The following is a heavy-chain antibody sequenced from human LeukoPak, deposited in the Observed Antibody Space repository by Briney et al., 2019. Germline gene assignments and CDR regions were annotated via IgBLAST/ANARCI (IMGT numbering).Heavy chain of an antibody. CDR3: AKVDYSYYYYGMDV. CDR1: GFTFSSYA. CDR2: ISGSGGST. J-gene: IGHJ6*02. D-gene: IGHD4-4*01. Sequence: QPGGSLRLSCAASGFTFSSYAMSWVRQAPGKGLEWVSAISGSGGSTYYADSVKGRFTISRDNSKNTLYLQMNSLRAEDTAVYYCAKVDYSYYYYGMDVWGQGTTVTVSS. V-gene: IGHV3-23*01.